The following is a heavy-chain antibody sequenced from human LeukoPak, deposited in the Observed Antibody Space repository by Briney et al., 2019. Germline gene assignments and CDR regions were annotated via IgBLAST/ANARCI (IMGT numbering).Heavy chain of an antibody. D-gene: IGHD6-19*01. J-gene: IGHJ3*02. CDR3: ARYGSGKEDDAFDI. Sequence: PGGSLRLSCAASGFTFSSYWMSWVRQAPGKGLEWVANIKQDGSEKHYVDSVKGRFTISRDNAKNSLYLQMNSLRAEDTAVYYCARYGSGKEDDAFDIWGQGTMVTVSS. V-gene: IGHV3-7*01. CDR1: GFTFSSYW. CDR2: IKQDGSEK.